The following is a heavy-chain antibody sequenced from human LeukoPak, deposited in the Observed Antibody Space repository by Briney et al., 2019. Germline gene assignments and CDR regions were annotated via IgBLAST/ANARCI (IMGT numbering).Heavy chain of an antibody. J-gene: IGHJ4*02. CDR1: GFTFNNAW. CDR3: TTYTVTTPYFFDY. CDR2: IKSKTDGGTT. V-gene: IGHV3-15*07. D-gene: IGHD4-17*01. Sequence: GGSLRLSCAASGFTFNNAWMNWVRQAPGKGLEWVGRIKSKTDGGTTDYAAPVKGRFTISRDDSKNTLYLQMNSLKTEDTAMYYCTTYTVTTPYFFDYWGKGTLVTVSS.